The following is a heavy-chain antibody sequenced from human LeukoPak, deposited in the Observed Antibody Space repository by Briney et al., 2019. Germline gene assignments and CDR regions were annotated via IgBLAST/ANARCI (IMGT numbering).Heavy chain of an antibody. D-gene: IGHD6-19*01. J-gene: IGHJ4*02. CDR3: ARQWLGRHDY. V-gene: IGHV4-59*08. CDR1: GGSISSYY. CDR2: IYYSGST. Sequence: SETLSLTCTVSGGSISSYYWSWIRQPPGKGLEWIGYIYYSGSTNYNPSLKSRVTISVDTSKNQFSLKLSSVTAADTAVYYCARQWLGRHDYWGQGTLVTVSS.